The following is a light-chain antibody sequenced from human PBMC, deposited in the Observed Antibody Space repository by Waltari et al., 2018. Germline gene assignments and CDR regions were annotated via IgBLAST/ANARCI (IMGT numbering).Light chain of an antibody. CDR1: PDIRDF. CDR2: AAS. CDR3: QLLNNYQWT. V-gene: IGKV1-9*01. Sequence: IQLTQSPSSLSASVGDRVTITCRASPDIRDFLAWYQQKPGTVPKLLIYAASTLQSGVPSRFSGRGSGTDFTLTISSLQPEDFATYYCQLLNNYQWTFGQGTKVEMK. J-gene: IGKJ1*01.